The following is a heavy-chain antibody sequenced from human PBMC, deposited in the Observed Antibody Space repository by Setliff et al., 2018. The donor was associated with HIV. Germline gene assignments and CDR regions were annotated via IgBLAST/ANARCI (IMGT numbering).Heavy chain of an antibody. CDR1: GVSISGHF. Sequence: SETLSLTCFVSGVSISGHFWGWIRQPPGKGLEWIWYIYTRGTTEYNSSLDSRVTLSVDTSRDQFSLNLKSVTAADTALYFCARLIHTGLLYFDYWGLGMLVTVSS. D-gene: IGHD2-8*02. CDR3: ARLIHTGLLYFDY. J-gene: IGHJ4*02. V-gene: IGHV4-4*09. CDR2: IYTRGTT.